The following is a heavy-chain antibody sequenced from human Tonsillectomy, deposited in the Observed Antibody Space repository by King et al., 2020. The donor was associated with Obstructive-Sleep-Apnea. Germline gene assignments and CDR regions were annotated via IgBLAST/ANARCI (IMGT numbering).Heavy chain of an antibody. V-gene: IGHV4-39*01. J-gene: IGHJ3*02. D-gene: IGHD3-22*01. CDR2: IYYSGST. Sequence: LQLQESGPGLVKPSETLSLTCTVSGGSISSSSYYWGWIRQPPGKGLEWIGGIYYSGSTYYNPSLKSRFTISVDTSKNQFSLKLSSVTAADTAVYYCARRTDYYDSSGYYYSCAFDIWGQGTMVTVSS. CDR3: ARRTDYYDSSGYYYSCAFDI. CDR1: GGSISSSSYY.